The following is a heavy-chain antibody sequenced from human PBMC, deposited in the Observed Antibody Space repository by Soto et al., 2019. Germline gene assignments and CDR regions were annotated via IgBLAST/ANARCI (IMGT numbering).Heavy chain of an antibody. J-gene: IGHJ4*02. D-gene: IGHD3-3*01. CDR2: ISGSGGST. CDR3: AKALRFLEWFLFDY. Sequence: TGGSLRLSCAASGFTFSSYAMSWVRQAPGKGLEWVSAISGSGGSTYYADSVKGRFTISRDNSKNTLYLQMNSLRAEDTAVYYCAKALRFLEWFLFDYWGQGTLVTVSS. CDR1: GFTFSSYA. V-gene: IGHV3-23*01.